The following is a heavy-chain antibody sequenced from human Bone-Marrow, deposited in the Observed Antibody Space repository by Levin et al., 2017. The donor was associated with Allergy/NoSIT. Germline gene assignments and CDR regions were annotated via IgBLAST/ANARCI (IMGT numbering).Heavy chain of an antibody. J-gene: IGHJ4*02. CDR1: GDSVSSNSVT. CDR3: SRESKSFTGMAAFDY. V-gene: IGHV6-1*01. D-gene: IGHD5-18*01. Sequence: SPTLSLPCAISGDSVSSNSVTWNWIRQSPSRGLEWLGRTYYRSKWYNDYAVSVKSRISIKPDTSKNQFSLQLNSVTPEDTAVYYCSRESKSFTGMAAFDYWGQGTLVTVSS. CDR2: TYYRSKWYN.